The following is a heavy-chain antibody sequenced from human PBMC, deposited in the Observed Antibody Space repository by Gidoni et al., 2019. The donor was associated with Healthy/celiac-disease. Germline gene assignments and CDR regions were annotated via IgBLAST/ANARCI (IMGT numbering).Heavy chain of an antibody. CDR3: ARDQPIAVAGSFDY. J-gene: IGHJ4*02. CDR2: ISSNGGST. V-gene: IGHV3-64*01. CDR1: GFPFSSYA. Sequence: EVQLVESGGGLVQPGGSLRLSCAASGFPFSSYAMHWVRQAPGKGLEYVSAISSNGGSTYYANSVKGRFTISRDNSKNTLYLQRGSLRAEDMAVYYCARDQPIAVAGSFDYWGQGTLVTVSS. D-gene: IGHD6-19*01.